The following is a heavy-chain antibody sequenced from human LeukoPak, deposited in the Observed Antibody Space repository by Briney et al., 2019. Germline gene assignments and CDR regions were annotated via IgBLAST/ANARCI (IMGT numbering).Heavy chain of an antibody. CDR1: GASFTNYY. CDR3: ATGERYYFDY. D-gene: IGHD3-10*01. J-gene: IGHJ4*02. V-gene: IGHV4-59*08. CDR2: SSYNGNT. Sequence: SETLSLTCTVSGASFTNYYWSWIRQPPGQGLEWIGFSSYNGNTNYNPSLKSRVTISVDTSKNQFSLKLSSVTAADTAVYYCATGERYYFDYWGQGTLVTVSS.